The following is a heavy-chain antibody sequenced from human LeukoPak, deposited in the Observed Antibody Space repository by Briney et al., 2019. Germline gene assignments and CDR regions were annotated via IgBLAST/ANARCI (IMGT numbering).Heavy chain of an antibody. CDR2: IYYSGST. Sequence: SETLSLTCTVSGGSISSSSYYWGWIRQPPGKGLEWLGSIYYSGSTYYNPSLKSRVTISVDTSKNQFSLKLSSVTAADTAVYYCAKAGVFHVLHYFGYWGQGTLVTVSS. CDR3: AKAGVFHVLHYFGY. D-gene: IGHD2-21*01. J-gene: IGHJ4*02. V-gene: IGHV4-39*01. CDR1: GGSISSSSYY.